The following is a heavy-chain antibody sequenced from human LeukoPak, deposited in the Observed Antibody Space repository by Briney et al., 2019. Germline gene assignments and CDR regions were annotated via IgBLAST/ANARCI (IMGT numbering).Heavy chain of an antibody. V-gene: IGHV1-69*05. J-gene: IGHJ5*02. D-gene: IGHD2-2*01. CDR3: ARAYCSSTSCKGRDWFDP. CDR2: IIPIFGTA. Sequence: ASVKVSCKASGYTFISYGITWVRQAPGQGLEWMGGIIPIFGTANYAQKFQGRVTITTDESTSTAYMELSSLRSEDTAVYYCARAYCSSTSCKGRDWFDPWGQGTLVTVSS. CDR1: GYTFISYG.